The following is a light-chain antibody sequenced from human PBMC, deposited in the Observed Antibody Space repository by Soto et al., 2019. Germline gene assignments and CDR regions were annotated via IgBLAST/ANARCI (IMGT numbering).Light chain of an antibody. V-gene: IGKV2-28*01. CDR3: MQARQAARN. J-gene: IGKJ4*01. CDR2: LVS. Sequence: DIVVTQSPVSLAVTPGEPAFISCRSIERLLRREGTISFDWYRPKSGQSPQLLIHLVSIRAAGVADSFSCSVSGTYFTLKISRLEDEYFGVYFCMQARQAARNFGGGTKVELE. CDR1: ERLLRREGTIS.